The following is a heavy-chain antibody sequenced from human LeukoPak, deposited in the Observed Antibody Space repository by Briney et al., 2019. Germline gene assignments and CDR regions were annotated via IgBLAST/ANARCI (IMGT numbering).Heavy chain of an antibody. D-gene: IGHD3-22*01. CDR3: ARVQAYYYDSSGYYTYAFDI. CDR2: ISSSSSYI. CDR1: GFTFSSYS. Sequence: GGSLRLSCAASGFTFSSYSMNWVRQAPGKGLEWVSSISSSSSYIYYADSVKGRFAISRDNAKNSLYLQMNSLRAEDTAVYYCARVQAYYYDSSGYYTYAFDIWGQGTMVTVSS. J-gene: IGHJ3*02. V-gene: IGHV3-21*01.